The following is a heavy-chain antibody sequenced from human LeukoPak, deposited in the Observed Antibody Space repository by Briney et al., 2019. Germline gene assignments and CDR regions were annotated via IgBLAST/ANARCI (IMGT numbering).Heavy chain of an antibody. Sequence: PGGSLRLSCAASGFTFSSYSMNWVRQAPGEGLEWVSSISSSSTSIYYADSVKGRFTISRDNSKNTLYLQMNSLRAEDTAVYYCAKDYDSSGYYHFDSWGQGTLVTVSS. D-gene: IGHD3-22*01. CDR3: AKDYDSSGYYHFDS. J-gene: IGHJ4*02. V-gene: IGHV3-21*04. CDR1: GFTFSSYS. CDR2: ISSSSTSI.